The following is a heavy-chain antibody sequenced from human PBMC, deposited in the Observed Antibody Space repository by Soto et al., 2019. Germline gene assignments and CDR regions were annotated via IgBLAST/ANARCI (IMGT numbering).Heavy chain of an antibody. CDR2: INSDGSST. V-gene: IGHV3-74*01. CDR1: GFTFSRYW. J-gene: IGHJ6*02. CDR3: ARRTAIYYGMDV. Sequence: GGSLRLSCAASGFTFSRYWMHWVRQAPGKWLVWVSRINSDGSSTSYADSVKGRFTISRDNAKNTLYLQMNSLRAEDTAVYYCARRTAIYYGMDVWGQGXTVTVYS.